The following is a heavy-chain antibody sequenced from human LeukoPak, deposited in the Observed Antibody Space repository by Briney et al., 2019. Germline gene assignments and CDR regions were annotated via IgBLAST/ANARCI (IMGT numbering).Heavy chain of an antibody. D-gene: IGHD3-16*01. J-gene: IGHJ4*02. V-gene: IGHV3-23*01. CDR1: GFTFSSSA. CDR3: AKDRG. CDR2: ISNNGGYT. Sequence: GGSLRLSCAASGFTFSSSAMSWVRQAPGKGLEWVSAISNNGGYTYYADSVQGRFTISRDNSKSTLCLQMNSLRAEDTAVYYCAKDRGWGQGTLVTVSS.